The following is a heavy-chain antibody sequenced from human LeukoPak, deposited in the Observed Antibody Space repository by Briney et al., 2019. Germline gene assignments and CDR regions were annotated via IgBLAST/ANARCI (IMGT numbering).Heavy chain of an antibody. D-gene: IGHD6-19*01. V-gene: IGHV3-7*01. CDR2: IKGDASEK. J-gene: IGHJ5*02. Sequence: AGGSLRLSCAVSGFSINNYWMTWYRQAPGKGLECVAHIKGDASEKHYVDSVKGRFTISRDNAESSLYLQMNSLRAEDTAVYYCARQAGVTWGQGTLVTVSS. CDR3: ARQAGVT. CDR1: GFSINNYW.